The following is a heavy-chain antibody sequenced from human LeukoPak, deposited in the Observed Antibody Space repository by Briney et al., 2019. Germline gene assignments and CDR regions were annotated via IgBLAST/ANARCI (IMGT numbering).Heavy chain of an antibody. V-gene: IGHV4-59*01. CDR3: ARDHSGSYPGGLDY. CDR2: IYYSGST. Sequence: SGTLSLTCTVSGGSISSYYWSWIRQPPGKGLEWIGYIYYSGSTNYNPSLKSRVTISVDTSKNQFSLKLSSVPAADTAVYYCARDHSGSYPGGLDYWGQGTLVTVSS. D-gene: IGHD1-26*01. CDR1: GGSISSYY. J-gene: IGHJ4*02.